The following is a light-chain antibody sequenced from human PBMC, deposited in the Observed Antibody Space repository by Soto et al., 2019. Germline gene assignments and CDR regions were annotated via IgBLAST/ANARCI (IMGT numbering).Light chain of an antibody. CDR3: SSYTSSYLVV. CDR2: DVN. V-gene: IGLV2-14*03. J-gene: IGLJ2*01. CDR1: SSDIGGYNS. Sequence: QSVLTQPASVSGSPGQSITISCTGSSSDIGGYNSVSWYQQHPGKAPKLIIYDVNDRPSGVSNRFSASKSDNTASLTISGLQAEDESDYYCSSYTSSYLVVFGGGTKLTVL.